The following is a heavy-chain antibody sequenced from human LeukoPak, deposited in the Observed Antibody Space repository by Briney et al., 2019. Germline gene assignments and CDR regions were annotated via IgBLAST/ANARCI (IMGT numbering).Heavy chain of an antibody. CDR2: IIPILGIA. J-gene: IGHJ4*02. CDR3: ARALEKRLSTVTTRFDY. CDR1: GGTFSSYA. D-gene: IGHD4-17*01. V-gene: IGHV1-69*04. Sequence: GASVKVSCKASGGTFSSYAISWVRQAPGQGLEWMGRIIPILGIANYAQKFQGRVTITADKSTSTAYMELSSLRSEDTAVYYCARALEKRLSTVTTRFDYWGQRTLVTVSS.